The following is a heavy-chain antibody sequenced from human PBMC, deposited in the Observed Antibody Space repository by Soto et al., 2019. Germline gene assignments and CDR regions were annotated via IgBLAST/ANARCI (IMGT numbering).Heavy chain of an antibody. V-gene: IGHV1-69*13. D-gene: IGHD6-13*01. Sequence: SVKVSCKASGGTFSSYAISWVRQAPGQGLEWMGGIIPIFGTANYAQKFQGRVTITADESTSTAYMELSSLRSEDTAVYYCARVGGAAGTFIDYWGQGTLVTVSS. J-gene: IGHJ4*02. CDR1: GGTFSSYA. CDR3: ARVGGAAGTFIDY. CDR2: IIPIFGTA.